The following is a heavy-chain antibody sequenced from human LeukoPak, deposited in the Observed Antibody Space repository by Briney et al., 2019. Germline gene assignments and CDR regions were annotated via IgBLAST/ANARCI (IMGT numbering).Heavy chain of an antibody. Sequence: PGRSLRLSCAASGFTFSSYAMHWVRQAPGKGLEWVAVISYDGSNKYYADSVKGRFTISRDNSKNTLYLQMNSLRAEDTAVYYCARGPSTVVTPGALGYWGQGTLVNVSS. V-gene: IGHV3-30*01. D-gene: IGHD4-23*01. J-gene: IGHJ4*02. CDR2: ISYDGSNK. CDR1: GFTFSSYA. CDR3: ARGPSTVVTPGALGY.